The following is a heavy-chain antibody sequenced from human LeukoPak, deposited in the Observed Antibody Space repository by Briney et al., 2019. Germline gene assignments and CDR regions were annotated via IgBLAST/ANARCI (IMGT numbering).Heavy chain of an antibody. J-gene: IGHJ4*02. D-gene: IGHD6-13*01. CDR1: GYTFTSYD. CDR2: MNPNSGNT. V-gene: IGHV1-8*01. Sequence: ASVKVSCKASGYTFTSYDINWVRQATGQGLEWMGWMNPNSGNTGYAQKFQGRITMTRNTSISTAYMELSSLTSEDTAVYYCARIAAAGNRRLDYWGQGTLVTVSS. CDR3: ARIAAAGNRRLDY.